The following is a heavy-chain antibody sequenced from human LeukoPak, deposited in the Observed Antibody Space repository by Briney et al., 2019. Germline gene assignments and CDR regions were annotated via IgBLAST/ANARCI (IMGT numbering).Heavy chain of an antibody. CDR3: ARYRAYTLDY. Sequence: PGESLRLSCAASGFTFSSYWMHWVRQAPGKGLVWVSHITSDGSSTNYADSVKGRFTISRDNAKNTLYLQMNSLRAEDTAVYYCARYRAYTLDYWGEGTLVSVSS. CDR2: ITSDGSST. CDR1: GFTFSSYW. D-gene: IGHD3-16*01. V-gene: IGHV3-74*01. J-gene: IGHJ4*02.